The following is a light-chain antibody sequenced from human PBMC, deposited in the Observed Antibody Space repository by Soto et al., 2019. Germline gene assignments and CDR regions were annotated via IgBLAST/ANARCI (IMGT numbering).Light chain of an antibody. J-gene: IGLJ1*01. Sequence: QSALTQPASVSGSPGQSITISCTGTSSDVGSYNLVSWYQQHPGKAPKLVIYEVSHRPSGISDRFSGSKSGNTASLTISGLQVEDEADYYCSSYATSSPYVFGPGTKVTVL. CDR1: SSDVGSYNL. V-gene: IGLV2-14*02. CDR2: EVS. CDR3: SSYATSSPYV.